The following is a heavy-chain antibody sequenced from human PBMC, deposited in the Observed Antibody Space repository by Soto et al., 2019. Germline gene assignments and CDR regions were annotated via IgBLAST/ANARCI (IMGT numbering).Heavy chain of an antibody. CDR2: IIPILGIA. CDR1: GGTFSSYT. CDR3: ARDFYGDLKYHWFDP. V-gene: IGHV1-69*04. J-gene: IGHJ5*02. Sequence: GASVKVSCKASGGTFSSYTISWVRQAPGQGLEWMGRIIPILGIANYAQKFQGRVTITADKSTSTAYMELSSLRSEDTAVYYCARDFYGDLKYHWFDPWGQGTLVTVSS. D-gene: IGHD4-17*01.